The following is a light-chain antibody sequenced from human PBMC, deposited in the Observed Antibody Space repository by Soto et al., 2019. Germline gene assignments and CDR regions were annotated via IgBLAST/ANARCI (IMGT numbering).Light chain of an antibody. CDR2: EVS. Sequence: QSALTQPDSVSGSPGQSITISCTGSSSDVGGYKYVSWYQQHPGKAPKLMIFEVSNRPSGVSNRFSGSKSGNTASLTISGLQAEDDGDYYCCSYTGGTTLVCGGGTKVTVL. V-gene: IGLV2-14*01. CDR1: SSDVGGYKY. CDR3: CSYTGGTTLV. J-gene: IGLJ2*01.